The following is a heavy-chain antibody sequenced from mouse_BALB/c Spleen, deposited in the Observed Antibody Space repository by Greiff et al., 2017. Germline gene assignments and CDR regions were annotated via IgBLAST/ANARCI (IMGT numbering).Heavy chain of an antibody. D-gene: IGHD2-3*01. CDR1: GFTFSSYA. J-gene: IGHJ4*01. Sequence: EVQGVESGGGLVKPGGSLKLSCAASGFTFSSYAMSWVRQSPEKRLEWVAEISSGGSYTYYPDTVTGRFTISRDNAKNTLYLEMSSLRSEDTAMYYCARDIYDGPYYAMDYWGQGTSVTVSS. CDR3: ARDIYDGPYYAMDY. CDR2: ISSGGSYT. V-gene: IGHV5-9-4*01.